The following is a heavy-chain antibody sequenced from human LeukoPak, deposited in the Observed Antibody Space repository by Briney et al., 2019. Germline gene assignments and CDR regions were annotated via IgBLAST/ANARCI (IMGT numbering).Heavy chain of an antibody. V-gene: IGHV3-74*01. D-gene: IGHD4-23*01. Sequence: RSGGSLRLSCAASGFTFSSYWMNWVRQAPGKGLVWVSRIASDGSSTTYADSVKGRFSISRDNAKNTLYLQMNSLRVEDMAVYYCARGRPHGNDYWGQGTLVTVSS. J-gene: IGHJ4*02. CDR3: ARGRPHGNDY. CDR1: GFTFSSYW. CDR2: IASDGSST.